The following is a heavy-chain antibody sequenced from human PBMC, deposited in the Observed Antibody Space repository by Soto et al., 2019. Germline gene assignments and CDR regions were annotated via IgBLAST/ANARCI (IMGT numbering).Heavy chain of an antibody. CDR3: ARPLWRNDYNWGYFDL. Sequence: ESGGGVVQPGRSLRLSCAASGFTFSSYAMHWVRQAPGKGLEWVAVISYDGSNKYYADSVKGRFTISRDNSKNTLYLQMNSLRAEDTAVYYCARPLWRNDYNWGYFDLWGRGTLVSVSS. V-gene: IGHV3-30-3*01. CDR2: ISYDGSNK. CDR1: GFTFSSYA. J-gene: IGHJ2*01. D-gene: IGHD4-4*01.